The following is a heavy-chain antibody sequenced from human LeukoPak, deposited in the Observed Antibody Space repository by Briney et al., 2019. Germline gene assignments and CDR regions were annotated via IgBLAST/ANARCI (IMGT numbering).Heavy chain of an antibody. Sequence: GSSVKVSCKASGCTFTGYYMDWVQQAPGQGLEWIGWVNPNSGGTNYAQKFQGRVTMTRDTSISTAYMELSRLRSDDTAVYYCARVQSHVLLWFGELLTPGGYYFDYWGQGTLVTVSS. J-gene: IGHJ4*02. CDR3: ARVQSHVLLWFGELLTPGGYYFDY. CDR2: VNPNSGGT. V-gene: IGHV1-2*03. D-gene: IGHD3-10*01. CDR1: GCTFTGYY.